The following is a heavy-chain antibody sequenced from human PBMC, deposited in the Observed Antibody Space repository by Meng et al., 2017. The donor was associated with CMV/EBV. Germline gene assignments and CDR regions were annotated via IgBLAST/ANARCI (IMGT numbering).Heavy chain of an antibody. CDR1: GFTFISYW. J-gene: IGHJ6*02. CDR3: TTTVTTSYYYYYGMDV. CDR2: IKQDGSEK. D-gene: IGHD4-17*01. Sequence: GGSLRLSCAASGFTFISYWMSWVRQAPGKGLEWVANIKQDGSEKYYVDSVKGRFTISRDNAKNSLYLQMNSLRAEDTAVYYCTTTVTTSYYYYYGMDVWGQGTTVTVSS. V-gene: IGHV3-7*01.